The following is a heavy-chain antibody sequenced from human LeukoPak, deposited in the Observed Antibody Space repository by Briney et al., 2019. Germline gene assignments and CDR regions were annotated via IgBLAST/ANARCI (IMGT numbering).Heavy chain of an antibody. Sequence: GGSLRLSCAASGFTFSSYAMSWVRQAPGKGLEWVSAISGSGGSTYYADSAKGRFTISRDNSKNTLYLQMNSLRAEDTAVYYCAKDWADYGDYRYFDYWGQGTLVTVSS. V-gene: IGHV3-23*01. CDR1: GFTFSSYA. J-gene: IGHJ4*02. CDR3: AKDWADYGDYRYFDY. CDR2: ISGSGGST. D-gene: IGHD4-17*01.